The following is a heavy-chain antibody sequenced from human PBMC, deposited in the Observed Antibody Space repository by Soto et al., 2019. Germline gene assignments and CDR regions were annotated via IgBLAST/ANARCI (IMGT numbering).Heavy chain of an antibody. Sequence: VELLESGGGLVQPGRSLRLSCAGSGFTFSSYGMQWVRQAPGKGLEWVAVIWYDGSNKHYADSVKGRFTISRDNSKNTLYLQMNSLRAEDTAVYYCARDMTGTGGFDYWGQGTLVIVSS. D-gene: IGHD1-20*01. J-gene: IGHJ4*02. CDR2: IWYDGSNK. CDR3: ARDMTGTGGFDY. CDR1: GFTFSSYG. V-gene: IGHV3-33*01.